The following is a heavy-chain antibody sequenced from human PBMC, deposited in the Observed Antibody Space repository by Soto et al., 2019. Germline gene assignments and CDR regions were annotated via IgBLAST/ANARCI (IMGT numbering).Heavy chain of an antibody. CDR1: GFTFSSYA. Sequence: QVQLVESGGGVVQPGRSLRLSCAASGFTFSSYAMHWVRQAPGKGLEWVAVIAYDGRNKYYADSVKGRFTISRVNSKNTLYLQMNSLRIEDTAVYYCARELERVFDYWGQGTLVNVSS. V-gene: IGHV3-30*04. J-gene: IGHJ4*02. CDR2: IAYDGRNK. CDR3: ARELERVFDY. D-gene: IGHD1-1*01.